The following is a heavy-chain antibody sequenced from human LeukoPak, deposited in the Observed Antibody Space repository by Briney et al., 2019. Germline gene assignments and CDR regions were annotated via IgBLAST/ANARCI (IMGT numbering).Heavy chain of an antibody. V-gene: IGHV1-69*13. CDR1: GGTFSSYA. Sequence: GASVKVSCKASGGTFSSYAISWVRQAPGQGLEWMGGIIPIFGTANYAQKFQGRVTITADESTSTAYMELSSLRSEDTAVYYCARGSCQTNCLDYWGQGTLVTVSS. J-gene: IGHJ4*02. CDR2: IIPIFGTA. CDR3: ARGSCQTNCLDY. D-gene: IGHD7-27*01.